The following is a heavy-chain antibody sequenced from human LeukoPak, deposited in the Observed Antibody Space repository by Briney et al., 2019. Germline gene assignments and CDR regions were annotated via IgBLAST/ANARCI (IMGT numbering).Heavy chain of an antibody. Sequence: PGGSLRLSCAASGFTFSSYSMNWVRQAPGKGLEWVSSISSSSSYIYYADSVKGRFTISRDNAKNSLYLQMNSLRAEDTAVYYCARPDGIKRQYYFDYWGQGTLATVSS. CDR1: GFTFSSYS. D-gene: IGHD1-14*01. CDR2: ISSSSSYI. J-gene: IGHJ4*02. CDR3: ARPDGIKRQYYFDY. V-gene: IGHV3-21*01.